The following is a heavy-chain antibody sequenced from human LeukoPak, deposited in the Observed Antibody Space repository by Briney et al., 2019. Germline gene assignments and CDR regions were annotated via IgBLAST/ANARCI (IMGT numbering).Heavy chain of an antibody. CDR2: IYYSGST. CDR1: GGSISSYY. V-gene: IGHV4-59*01. J-gene: IGHJ6*04. CDR3: ARVTTVTACVGCRGMDV. Sequence: SETLSLTCTVSGGSISSYYWSWIRQPPGKGLEWIGYIYYSGSTNYDPSLKSRVTISVDTSKDQFSLKLSSVTAADTAVYYCARVTTVTACVGCRGMDVWGKGTTVTVSA. D-gene: IGHD4-17*01.